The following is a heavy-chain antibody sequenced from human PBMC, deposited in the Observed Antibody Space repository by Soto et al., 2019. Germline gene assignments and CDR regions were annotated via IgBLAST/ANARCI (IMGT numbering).Heavy chain of an antibody. D-gene: IGHD3-3*01. CDR1: GFTFSTYA. J-gene: IGHJ6*02. CDR2: ISYDGSNK. Sequence: GGSLRLSCAASGFTFSTYAMHWVRQAPGKGLERVAVISYDGSNKNNVDSVKGRFTISRDNSKNTLHLQMNSLRAEDTGVYYCARERITVFGDYFYYYGMDVWGQGTTVTVSS. CDR3: ARERITVFGDYFYYYGMDV. V-gene: IGHV3-30*04.